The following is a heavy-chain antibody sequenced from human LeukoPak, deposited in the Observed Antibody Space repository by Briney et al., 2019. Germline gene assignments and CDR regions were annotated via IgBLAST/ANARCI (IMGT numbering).Heavy chain of an antibody. D-gene: IGHD3-22*01. CDR2: ISGSGGST. CDR1: GFTFSSYW. Sequence: PGGSLRLSCAASGFTFSSYWMTWVRQAPGKGLEWVSVISGSGGSTFYADSVKGRFTISRDNSKNTLYLQMNSLRPEDTAVYYCTKPAVIITLKYCFDPWGQGTLVTVSS. V-gene: IGHV3-23*01. J-gene: IGHJ5*02. CDR3: TKPAVIITLKYCFDP.